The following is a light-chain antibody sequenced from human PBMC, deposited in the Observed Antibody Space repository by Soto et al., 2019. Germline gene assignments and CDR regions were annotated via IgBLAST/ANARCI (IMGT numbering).Light chain of an antibody. J-gene: IGLJ3*02. CDR3: SSYTSSGTWV. V-gene: IGLV2-18*02. CDR2: QVS. CDR1: SSDVGSYNR. Sequence: QSALTQPPSVSGSPGQLVTISCTGTSSDVGSYNRVSWYQQPPGTAPKLMICQVSNRPSGVPDRFSGSKSGNTASLTISGLQAEDEADYYCSSYTSSGTWVFGGGTKLTVL.